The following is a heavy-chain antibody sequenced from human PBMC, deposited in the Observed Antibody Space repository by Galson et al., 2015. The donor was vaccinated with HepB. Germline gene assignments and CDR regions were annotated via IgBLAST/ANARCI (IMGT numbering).Heavy chain of an antibody. D-gene: IGHD3-22*01. V-gene: IGHV1-46*01. CDR3: ARSQAHYYDTSGYYRPHLYYHGMDV. CDR1: GETFTTFY. Sequence: SVKVSCKAPGETFTTFYMVWVRQVPGHGLGWMGMIDPSGRRPAHAQKFQGRLTVTRDTSTNTVYMDLSSLGSEDTAVYYCARSQAHYYDTSGYYRPHLYYHGMDVWGQGTTVTVSS. J-gene: IGHJ6*01. CDR2: IDPSGRRP.